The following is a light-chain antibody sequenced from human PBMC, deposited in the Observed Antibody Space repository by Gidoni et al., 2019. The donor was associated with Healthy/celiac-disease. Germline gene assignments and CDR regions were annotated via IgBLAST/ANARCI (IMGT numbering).Light chain of an antibody. CDR2: LGS. Sequence: DIVMTQSPLSLTVIPGEPASISCRSSQSLLHSNGYNYLYWYLQKPGQSPQLLFYLGSHRAYGVPERFSGSGAGADFALENSKVEAEDVGVYFCMQALQTPRTFGQGTKVEIK. CDR1: QSLLHSNGYNY. CDR3: MQALQTPRT. V-gene: IGKV2-28*01. J-gene: IGKJ1*01.